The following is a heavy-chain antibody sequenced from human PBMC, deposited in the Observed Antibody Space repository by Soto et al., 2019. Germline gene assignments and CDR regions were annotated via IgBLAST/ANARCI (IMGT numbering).Heavy chain of an antibody. CDR2: INPNSGDT. CDR1: GYTFTAYC. V-gene: IGHV1-2*02. J-gene: IGHJ6*02. CDR3: ARIPDYYYYGMDV. Sequence: ASVKVSCKASGYTFTAYCVQWVRQAPGQGLQWMGWINPNSGDTKYAQEFQGRVTLTRDTSISTVYMELSRLTSDDTAVYYCARIPDYYYYGMDVWGQGTTVTV.